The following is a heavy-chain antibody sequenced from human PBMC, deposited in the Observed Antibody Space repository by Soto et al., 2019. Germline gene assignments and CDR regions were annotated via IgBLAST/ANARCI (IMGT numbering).Heavy chain of an antibody. D-gene: IGHD1-1*01. CDR2: ISSSSSYI. CDR1: GFTFSSYS. J-gene: IGHJ4*02. Sequence: EVQLVESGGGLVKPGGSLRLSCAASGFTFSSYSMNWVHQAPGKGLEWVSSISSSSSYIYYADSVKGRFTISRDNAKNALYLQMNSLRAEDTAVYYCARPSLDDYYFDYWGQGTLVTVSS. V-gene: IGHV3-21*01. CDR3: ARPSLDDYYFDY.